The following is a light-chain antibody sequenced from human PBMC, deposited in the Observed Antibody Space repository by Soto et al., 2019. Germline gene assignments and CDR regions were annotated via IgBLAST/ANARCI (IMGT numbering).Light chain of an antibody. J-gene: IGKJ2*01. Sequence: EMVLTQSPGTLSFSPGERATLSCRASQSVSSSYLAWYQQKPGQAPRLLIYGASSSATGIPDRFSGSGSGTDFTLTISRLEPEDFAVYYCQQYGSSPYTFGQGTKLEIK. CDR3: QQYGSSPYT. CDR2: GAS. V-gene: IGKV3-20*01. CDR1: QSVSSSY.